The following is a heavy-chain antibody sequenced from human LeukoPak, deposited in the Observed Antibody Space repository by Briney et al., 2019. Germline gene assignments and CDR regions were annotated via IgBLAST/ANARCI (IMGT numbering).Heavy chain of an antibody. Sequence: PSETLSPICTVSGGSVTSGSNYWSWIRQPPGRGLEWIGYIYSSGSTEYNPGLKSRVTISMDPSKNQFSLKLRSVTAADTAVYFCAKEHMAVTGYFDGWGKGTLVSVSS. CDR1: GGSVTSGSNY. D-gene: IGHD6-19*01. J-gene: IGHJ4*02. CDR3: AKEHMAVTGYFDG. CDR2: IYSSGST. V-gene: IGHV4-61*01.